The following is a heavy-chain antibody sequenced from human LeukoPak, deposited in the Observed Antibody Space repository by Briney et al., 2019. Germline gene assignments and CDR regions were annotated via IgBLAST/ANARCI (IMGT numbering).Heavy chain of an antibody. D-gene: IGHD3-10*01. Sequence: GGSLRLSGVASGLTFGNYDMNWVRQAPGKGLEWVSSIGGSGSTTYYADSVRGRFTISRDNSKNSMYLQMSSLRAEDTAIYYCAEVESSYCRIWGQGTLVTVSS. CDR1: GLTFGNYD. J-gene: IGHJ4*02. V-gene: IGHV3-23*01. CDR2: IGGSGSTT. CDR3: AEVESSYCRI.